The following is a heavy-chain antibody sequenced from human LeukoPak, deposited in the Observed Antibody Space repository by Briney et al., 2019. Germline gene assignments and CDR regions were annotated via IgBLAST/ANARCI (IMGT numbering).Heavy chain of an antibody. Sequence: PSQTLSLTCTVSGGSISSGGYYWSWIRQHPGKGLEWIGYIYYSGSTYYNPSLKSRVTTSVDTSKNQFSLKLSSVTAADTAVYYCARSGGSGWYYYYGMDVWGQGTTVTVSS. J-gene: IGHJ6*02. D-gene: IGHD6-19*01. CDR2: IYYSGST. V-gene: IGHV4-31*03. CDR3: ARSGGSGWYYYYGMDV. CDR1: GGSISSGGYY.